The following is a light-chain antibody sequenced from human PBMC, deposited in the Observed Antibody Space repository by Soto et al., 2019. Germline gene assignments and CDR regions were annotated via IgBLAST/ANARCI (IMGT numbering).Light chain of an antibody. CDR3: QQSSSTPIT. Sequence: DIQMNQSPSSLSASVGDRVTITCRASQSISSYLNWYQQKPGKAPKLLIYAASSLQSGVPSRFSGIGSGTDFTLTISSLQPEDFATYYCQQSSSTPITFGQGTRLEIK. J-gene: IGKJ5*01. CDR2: AAS. CDR1: QSISSY. V-gene: IGKV1-39*01.